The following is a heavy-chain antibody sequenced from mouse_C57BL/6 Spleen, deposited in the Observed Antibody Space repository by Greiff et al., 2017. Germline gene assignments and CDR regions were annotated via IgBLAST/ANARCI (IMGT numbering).Heavy chain of an antibody. V-gene: IGHV5-6*01. CDR2: ISSGGSYT. CDR1: GFTFSSYG. J-gene: IGHJ3*01. CDR3: ARPRLITTVVEGGFAY. D-gene: IGHD1-1*01. Sequence: EVQGVESGGDLVKPGGSLKLSCAASGFTFSSYGMSWVRPTPDKRLEWVATISSGGSYTYYPDSVKGRFTISRDNAKHTLYLHMCSLKSEDTAMYYCARPRLITTVVEGGFAYWGQGTLVTVSA.